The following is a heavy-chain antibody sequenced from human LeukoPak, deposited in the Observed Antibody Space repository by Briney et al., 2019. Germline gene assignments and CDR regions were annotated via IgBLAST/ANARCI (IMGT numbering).Heavy chain of an antibody. CDR2: ISYDGSNK. J-gene: IGHJ3*02. D-gene: IGHD3-3*01. CDR3: AREWSDFRSGYGSAFDI. CDR1: GFTFSSYA. V-gene: IGHV3-30*04. Sequence: GGSLRLSCAASGFTFSSYAMHWVRQAPGKGLEWVAVISYDGSNKYYADSVKGRFTISRDNSKNTLYLQMNSLRAEDTAVYYCAREWSDFRSGYGSAFDIWGQGTMVTVSS.